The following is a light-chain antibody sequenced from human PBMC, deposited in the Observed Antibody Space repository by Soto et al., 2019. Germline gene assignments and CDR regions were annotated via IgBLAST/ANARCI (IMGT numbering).Light chain of an antibody. CDR1: QDIRNF. Sequence: IQMTQSPTSLSASVGDRVTITCRASQDIRNFVAWYQQKPRKAPKLLIYAASTLQSGVPSRFSGSGSGTDFTLTINSLQPEDVATYSCQKYSSVPVFGPGTKVEIK. J-gene: IGKJ3*01. V-gene: IGKV1-27*01. CDR2: AAS. CDR3: QKYSSVPV.